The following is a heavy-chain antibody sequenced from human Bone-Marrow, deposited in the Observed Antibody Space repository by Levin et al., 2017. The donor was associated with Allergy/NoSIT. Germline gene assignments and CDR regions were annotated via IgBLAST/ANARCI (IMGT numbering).Heavy chain of an antibody. J-gene: IGHJ4*02. CDR2: IDPSDSYS. Sequence: RGESLKISCQGSGYSFTRYWIGWLRQMPGKGLEWMGRIDPSDSYSSYSPSFQGLVTISVDKSISTAYLQWSSLKASDTAIYYCARTAASGSYYHVDYWGRGTRVTVSS. CDR1: GYSFTRYW. CDR3: ARTAASGSYYHVDY. D-gene: IGHD3-10*01. V-gene: IGHV5-10-1*01.